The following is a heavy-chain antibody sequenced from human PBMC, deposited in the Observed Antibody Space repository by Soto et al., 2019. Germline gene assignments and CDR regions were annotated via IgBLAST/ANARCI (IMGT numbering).Heavy chain of an antibody. Sequence: QLQLQESGSGLVKPSQTLSLTCAVSGGSISRGGDSWSWIRQPPGKGLEWIGYIYHSGSTYYNPSLKSRVTISVDRSKNQFSLKLSSVTAADTAVYYSARVPDYWGQGTLVTVSS. J-gene: IGHJ4*02. V-gene: IGHV4-30-2*01. CDR2: IYHSGST. CDR3: ARVPDY. CDR1: GGSISRGGDS.